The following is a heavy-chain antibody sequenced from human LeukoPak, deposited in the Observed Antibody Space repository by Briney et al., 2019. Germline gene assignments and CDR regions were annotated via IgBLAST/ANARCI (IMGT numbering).Heavy chain of an antibody. V-gene: IGHV4-59*01. CDR1: GGSISSYY. Sequence: SETLSLTCTVSGGSISSYYWSWIRQPPGKGLEWIGYIYYSGSTNYNPSLKSRVTISVDTSKNQFSLKLSSVTAADTAVYYCARDLGGDLAWFDPWGQGTLVTVSS. J-gene: IGHJ5*02. CDR3: ARDLGGDLAWFDP. D-gene: IGHD3-10*01. CDR2: IYYSGST.